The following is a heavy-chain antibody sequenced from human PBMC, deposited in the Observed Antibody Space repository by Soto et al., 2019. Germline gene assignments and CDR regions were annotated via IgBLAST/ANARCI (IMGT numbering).Heavy chain of an antibody. V-gene: IGHV1-69*08. Sequence: QVQLVQSGAEVKKPGSSVKVSCKASGGTFSSYTISWVRQAPGQGLEWMGRVIPILAITNYAQKFQGRVTITANKSTSTVYMELSSLRSEDTAVYYCARENSVMGGGGNWGQGTLVTVSS. J-gene: IGHJ4*02. CDR1: GGTFSSYT. D-gene: IGHD1-26*01. CDR3: ARENSVMGGGGN. CDR2: VIPILAIT.